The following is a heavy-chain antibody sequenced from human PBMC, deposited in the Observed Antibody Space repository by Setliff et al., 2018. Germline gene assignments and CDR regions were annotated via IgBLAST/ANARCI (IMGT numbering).Heavy chain of an antibody. CDR2: IYSGDRNT. J-gene: IGHJ4*02. D-gene: IGHD3-3*01. V-gene: IGHV3-23*03. Sequence: GGSLRLSCAASGFTSSPYAMSWVRQAPGKGLEWVSTIYSGDRNTFYIDSVKGRFTIFRDGSKNTLYLQMTSLRAEDAAIYYCAKAASPLFGILGVEYHLDSWGQGKLVTVSS. CDR3: AKAASPLFGILGVEYHLDS. CDR1: GFTSSPYA.